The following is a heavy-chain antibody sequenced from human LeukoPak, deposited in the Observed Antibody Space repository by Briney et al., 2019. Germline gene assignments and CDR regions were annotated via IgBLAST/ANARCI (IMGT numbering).Heavy chain of an antibody. D-gene: IGHD5-24*01. CDR1: GFTFSSYA. V-gene: IGHV3-23*01. Sequence: GESLRLSCAASGFTFSSYAMSWVRQAPGKGLEWVSAISGSGGSTYYADSVKGRFTISRDNSKNTLYLQMNSLRAEDTAIYYCAKTRMEMATLGWFDPWGQGTLVTVSS. J-gene: IGHJ5*02. CDR3: AKTRMEMATLGWFDP. CDR2: ISGSGGST.